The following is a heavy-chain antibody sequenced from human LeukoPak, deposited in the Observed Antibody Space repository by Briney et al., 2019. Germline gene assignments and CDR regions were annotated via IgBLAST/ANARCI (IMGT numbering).Heavy chain of an antibody. D-gene: IGHD3-10*01. CDR1: GFTFSNYA. V-gene: IGHV3-30-3*01. Sequence: PGGSLRLSCAASGFTFSNYAIHWVRQAPGKGLEWVAVISYDGSNKYYADSVKGRFTISRDNSKNTLYLQMDSLRAEDTAVYYCARDLWSQKGSGNLGYWGQGTLVTVSS. J-gene: IGHJ4*02. CDR2: ISYDGSNK. CDR3: ARDLWSQKGSGNLGY.